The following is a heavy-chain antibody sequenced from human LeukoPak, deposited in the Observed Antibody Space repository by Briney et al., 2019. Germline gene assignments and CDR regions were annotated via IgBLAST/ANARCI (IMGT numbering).Heavy chain of an antibody. J-gene: IGHJ3*02. V-gene: IGHV1-46*01. CDR2: INPSGGST. D-gene: IGHD3-9*01. CDR1: GYTFTSYY. Sequence: ASVKVSCKASGYTFTSYYMHWVRQAPGQGLEWMGIINPSGGSTSYAQKFQGRVTMTRDTSTSTVYMEPSSLRSEDTAVYYCAREEADWLWGAGDAFDIWGQGTMVTVSS. CDR3: AREEADWLWGAGDAFDI.